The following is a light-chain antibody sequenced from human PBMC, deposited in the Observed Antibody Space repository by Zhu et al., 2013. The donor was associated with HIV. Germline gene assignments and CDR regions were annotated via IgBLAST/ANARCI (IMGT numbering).Light chain of an antibody. CDR3: QQYSDWLPFT. J-gene: IGKJ3*01. CDR2: GAS. V-gene: IGKV3-15*01. Sequence: EIVMTQSPATLSVSPGERATLSCRASQSVSSNLAWYQQKPGQAPRLLIYGASTRATGIPARFSGGGSGTEFTLTISSLQSEDFAVYYCQQYSDWLPFTFGPGTKLEI. CDR1: QSVSSN.